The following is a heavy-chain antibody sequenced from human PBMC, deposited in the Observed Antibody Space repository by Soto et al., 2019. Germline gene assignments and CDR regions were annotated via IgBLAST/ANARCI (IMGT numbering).Heavy chain of an antibody. V-gene: IGHV4-59*01. CDR2: IYYSGST. CDR3: ARGRGSGSSFYYYGMGV. D-gene: IGHD3-10*01. J-gene: IGHJ6*02. CDR1: GGPISSYS. Sequence: SETLSLTCTVSGGPISSYSWSWIRQPPGKGLEWTGYIYYSGSTNYNPSLKSRVTISVDTSKNQFSLKLSSVTAADTAVYYCARGRGSGSSFYYYGMGVWGQGTTFTVSS.